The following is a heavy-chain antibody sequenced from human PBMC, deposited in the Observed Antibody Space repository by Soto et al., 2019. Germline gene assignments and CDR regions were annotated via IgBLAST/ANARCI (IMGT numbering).Heavy chain of an antibody. Sequence: GGSLRLSCAASGFSFSDYYINWVRQAPGKGLEWVGRTRNKASSYTTDYAAFVKGRFTISRDDSKNLICLQMNSLKTEDTAVYYCARESYYGSGATVVGYWGLGTLVTVSS. CDR2: TRNKASSYTT. V-gene: IGHV3-72*01. CDR3: ARESYYGSGATVVGY. J-gene: IGHJ4*02. CDR1: GFSFSDYY. D-gene: IGHD3-10*01.